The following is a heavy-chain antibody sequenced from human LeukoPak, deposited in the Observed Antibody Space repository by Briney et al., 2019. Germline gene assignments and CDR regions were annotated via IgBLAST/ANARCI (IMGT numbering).Heavy chain of an antibody. J-gene: IGHJ4*02. CDR3: AKLGHDLYGSGSPRGFDY. D-gene: IGHD3-10*01. CDR1: GFTFSSYG. Sequence: GGSLRLSCAASGFTFSSYGVHWVRQAPGKGLEWVAFIRYDGSNKYYADSVKGRFTISRDNSKNTLYLQMNSLRAEDTAVYYCAKLGHDLYGSGSPRGFDYWGQGTLVTVSS. V-gene: IGHV3-30*02. CDR2: IRYDGSNK.